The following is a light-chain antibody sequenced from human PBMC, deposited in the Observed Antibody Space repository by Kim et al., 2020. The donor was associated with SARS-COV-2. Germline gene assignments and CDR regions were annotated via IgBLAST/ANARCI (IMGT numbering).Light chain of an antibody. CDR3: QQYNNWPPFT. Sequence: SPGDRVTLSCRASQSVNGDLAWYQHKPGQAPRLLIFDASTRATGISARFSGSGSGREFTLTISSLQSEDSAVYYCQQYNNWPPFTFGPGTKVDIK. V-gene: IGKV3-15*01. CDR2: DAS. J-gene: IGKJ3*01. CDR1: QSVNGD.